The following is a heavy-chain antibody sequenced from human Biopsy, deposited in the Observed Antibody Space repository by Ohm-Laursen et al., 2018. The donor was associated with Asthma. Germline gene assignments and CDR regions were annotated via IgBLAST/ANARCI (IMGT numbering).Heavy chain of an antibody. CDR1: GYTFNSAG. D-gene: IGHD3-10*01. V-gene: IGHV1-18*01. J-gene: IGHJ6*02. CDR3: ARAVDYSHYYGIDV. CDR2: ISVYSGNT. Sequence: GASVKVSCKTSGYTFNSAGITWVRQAPGQGLEWMGWISVYSGNTKVAQKLQDRVTMITDTSTGTAYMELRSLRSDDTAVYFCARAVDYSHYYGIDVWGQGTTVTVS.